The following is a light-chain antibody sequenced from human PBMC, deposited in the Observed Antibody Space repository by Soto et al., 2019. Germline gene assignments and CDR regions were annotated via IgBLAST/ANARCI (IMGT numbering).Light chain of an antibody. CDR3: HQYNSYSPT. Sequence: DIQMTQSPSTLSASVGDRVNITCRASQSVSSWLAWYQQRPGKAPKLLIYDASSLESGVPSRFSGSGSGTEFTLTISSLQPDDFATYYCHQYNSYSPTFGQGTKLEIK. V-gene: IGKV1-5*01. CDR1: QSVSSW. J-gene: IGKJ2*01. CDR2: DAS.